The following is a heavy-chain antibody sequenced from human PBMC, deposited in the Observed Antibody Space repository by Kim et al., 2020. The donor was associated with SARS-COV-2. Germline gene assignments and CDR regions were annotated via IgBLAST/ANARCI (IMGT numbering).Heavy chain of an antibody. V-gene: IGHV3-64D*09. CDR1: GFTFSDYA. CDR2: ISSNGAYT. Sequence: GGSLRLSCSASGFTFSDYAMHWVRQAPGKGLEYVSVISSNGAYTYYADSVKGRFTISRDKSKNTLYLHMSSLRPEDTAEYYCVRGGHTSYHFYGMDVWGQGTTVTVSS. D-gene: IGHD3-10*01. J-gene: IGHJ6*02. CDR3: VRGGHTSYHFYGMDV.